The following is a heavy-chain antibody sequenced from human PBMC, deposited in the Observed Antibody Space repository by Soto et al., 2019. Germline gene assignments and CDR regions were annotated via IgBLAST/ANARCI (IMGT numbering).Heavy chain of an antibody. J-gene: IGHJ6*02. V-gene: IGHV1-69*01. Sequence: QVLLVQSGAEVKKPGSSVKVSCKASGGTFITYGITWVRQALGQGLEWMGVIIPLFGTPTYSQNFQGRISITADESSSTDYMELSSHRSDDTAVYYCAREGTSIVGTTYDYYYGLDVWGQGTAVTVSS. D-gene: IGHD1-26*01. CDR2: IIPLFGTP. CDR3: AREGTSIVGTTYDYYYGLDV. CDR1: GGTFITYG.